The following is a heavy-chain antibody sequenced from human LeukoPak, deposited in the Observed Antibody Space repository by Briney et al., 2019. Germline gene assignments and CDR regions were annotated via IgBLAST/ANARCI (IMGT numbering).Heavy chain of an antibody. Sequence: GRSLRLSCAASGFTFSSYFWMHWVRQAPGKGLVWVSRIRSDGGSSTYADSVKGRFTISRDNAKNTLYLQMNTLRAEDTAVYYCVRDLDLGGYSSFVSWGQGTLVTVSS. J-gene: IGHJ4*02. D-gene: IGHD4-23*01. CDR1: GFTFSSYFW. V-gene: IGHV3-74*01. CDR3: VRDLDLGGYSSFVS. CDR2: IRSDGGSS.